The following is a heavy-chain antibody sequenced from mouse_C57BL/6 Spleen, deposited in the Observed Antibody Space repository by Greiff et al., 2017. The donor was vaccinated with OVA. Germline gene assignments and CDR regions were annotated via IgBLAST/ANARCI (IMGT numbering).Heavy chain of an antibody. CDR2: IHPNSGST. Sequence: QFQLQQPGAELVKPGASVKLSCKASGYTFPSSWMHWVKQRPGQGLEWIGMIHPNSGSTNYNEKFKSKATLTVDKSSSTAYMQLSSLTSEDSAVYYCARDSSGYFLAYWGQGTLVTVSA. CDR1: GYTFPSSW. D-gene: IGHD3-2*02. CDR3: ARDSSGYFLAY. J-gene: IGHJ3*01. V-gene: IGHV1-64*01.